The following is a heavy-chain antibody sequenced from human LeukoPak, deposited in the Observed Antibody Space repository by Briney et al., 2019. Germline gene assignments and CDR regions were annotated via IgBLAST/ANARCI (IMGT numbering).Heavy chain of an antibody. V-gene: IGHV4-39*07. CDR3: ARGTYSGSYYYGDAFDI. J-gene: IGHJ3*02. CDR2: IYYSGST. Sequence: PSETLSLTCTVSGGSISSSSYYWGWIRQSPGKGLEWFGSIYYSGSTYYNPYLKRRVTISVDTSKHQFYLKLSSVTAADTAVYYCARGTYSGSYYYGDAFDIWGQGTMVTVSS. CDR1: GGSISSSSYY. D-gene: IGHD1-26*01.